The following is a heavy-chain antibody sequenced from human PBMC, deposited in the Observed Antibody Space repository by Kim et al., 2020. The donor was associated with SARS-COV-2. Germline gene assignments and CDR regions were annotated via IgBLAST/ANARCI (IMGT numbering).Heavy chain of an antibody. CDR2: MNPNSGNT. Sequence: ASVKVSCKASGYTFTTYDINWVRQAPGQGLEWMGWMNPNSGNTGYAQKFQGRVTMTRNTSINTAYMELSSLRSEDTAVFYCARNLWGGQWPATWGQGTLVTVSS. CDR1: GYTFTTYD. V-gene: IGHV1-8*01. J-gene: IGHJ5*02. CDR3: ARNLWGGQWPAT. D-gene: IGHD6-19*01.